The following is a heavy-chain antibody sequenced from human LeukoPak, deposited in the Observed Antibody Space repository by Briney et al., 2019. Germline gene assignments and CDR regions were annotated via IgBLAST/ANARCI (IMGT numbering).Heavy chain of an antibody. D-gene: IGHD2-21*01. Sequence: GSSVKVSCKASGGTFSSYAISWVRRAPGQGLEWMGGIIPIFGTANYAQKFQGRVTITADESTSTAYMELSSLRSEDTAVYYCARNPPYWGYYFDYWGQGTLVTVSS. CDR3: ARNPPYWGYYFDY. V-gene: IGHV1-69*01. J-gene: IGHJ4*02. CDR1: GGTFSSYA. CDR2: IIPIFGTA.